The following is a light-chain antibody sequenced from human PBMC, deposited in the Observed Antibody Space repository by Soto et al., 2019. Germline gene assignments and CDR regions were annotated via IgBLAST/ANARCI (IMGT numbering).Light chain of an antibody. J-gene: IGKJ4*01. CDR1: QVISSW. CDR2: KAS. V-gene: IGKV1-12*01. CDR3: HQASSFPLT. Sequence: DIQMTQSPSSVSASVGDTVTITCRASQVISSWLAWYQHKPGRAPKLLIYKASNLQPGVPSRFRGSGSEADYTFTLTIRNLQPEDFATYYCHQASSFPLTFGGGTKVEIK.